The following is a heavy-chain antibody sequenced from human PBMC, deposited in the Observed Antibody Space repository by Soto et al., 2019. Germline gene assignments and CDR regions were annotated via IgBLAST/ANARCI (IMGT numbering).Heavy chain of an antibody. D-gene: IGHD5-18*01. J-gene: IGHJ4*02. CDR1: GFTFSSYW. CDR3: ARYGYSYGYPFDY. Sequence: GGPLRLSCAASGFTFSSYWMSWVRRAPGKGLARASNTKKDGSEKFYVDSVKGRFTISRDNAKNSLYLQMNSLRAEDTAVYYCARYGYSYGYPFDYWGQGTLVTVSS. V-gene: IGHV3-7*01. CDR2: TKKDGSEK.